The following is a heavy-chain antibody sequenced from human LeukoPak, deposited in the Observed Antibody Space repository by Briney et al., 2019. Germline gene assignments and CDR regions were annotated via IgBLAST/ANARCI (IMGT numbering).Heavy chain of an antibody. D-gene: IGHD2-15*01. CDR1: GGTFSTYA. CDR2: LNPTTGGT. J-gene: IGHJ4*02. V-gene: IGHV1-2*02. Sequence: GASVKVSCKASGGTFSTYAISWVRQAPGQGLEWMGWLNPTTGGTYYAQKFQGRVSMTRDTSISTIYVDLSRLTSDDTAVYYCARDYRPTDCSGGDCPYYYFDYWGQGTLVTVSS. CDR3: ARDYRPTDCSGGDCPYYYFDY.